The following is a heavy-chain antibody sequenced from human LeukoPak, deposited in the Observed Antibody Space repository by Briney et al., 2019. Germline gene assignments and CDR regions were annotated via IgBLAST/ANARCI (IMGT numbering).Heavy chain of an antibody. D-gene: IGHD5-18*01. CDR3: ARDLGIQLWPGDAFDI. V-gene: IGHV1-69*01. CDR1: GGTFSSYA. J-gene: IGHJ3*02. Sequence: SVKVSCKASGGTFSSYAISWVRQAPGQGLEWMGGIIPIFGTANYAQKFQGRVTITADESTSTAYMELSSLRSEDTAVYYCARDLGIQLWPGDAFDIWGQGTMVTVSS. CDR2: IIPIFGTA.